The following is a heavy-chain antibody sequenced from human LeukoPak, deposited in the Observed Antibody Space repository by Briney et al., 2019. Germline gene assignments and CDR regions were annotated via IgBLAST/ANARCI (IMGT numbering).Heavy chain of an antibody. D-gene: IGHD5-12*01. J-gene: IGHJ5*02. Sequence: GGSLRLSCAASGFTFSSYSMNWVRQAPGKGLGWVSYISSSSSTIYYADSVKGRFTISRDNAKNSLYLQMNSLRAEDTAVYYCARDPSGMVATPISWGQGTLVTVSS. CDR3: ARDPSGMVATPIS. CDR1: GFTFSSYS. CDR2: ISSSSSTI. V-gene: IGHV3-48*04.